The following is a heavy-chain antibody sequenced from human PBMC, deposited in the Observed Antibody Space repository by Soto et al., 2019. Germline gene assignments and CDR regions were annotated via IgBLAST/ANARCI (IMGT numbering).Heavy chain of an antibody. CDR1: GFSLSTSGLC. Sequence: SCPTLVNPTQTLTLTCTFSGFSLSTSGLCGGWIRQPPGKALEWLALIYWNDDKRYSPSLKSRLTITKVTSKNQVILTMINMDPVDTATYYCAHNEDSDSPHYWGQATLVTVSS. CDR2: IYWNDDK. D-gene: IGHD2-21*02. V-gene: IGHV2-5*01. J-gene: IGHJ4*02. CDR3: AHNEDSDSPHY.